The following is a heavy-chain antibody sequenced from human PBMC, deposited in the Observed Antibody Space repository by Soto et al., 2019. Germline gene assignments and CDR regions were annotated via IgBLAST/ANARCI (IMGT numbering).Heavy chain of an antibody. J-gene: IGHJ4*02. CDR1: GFTVSSNY. V-gene: IGHV3-66*01. CDR2: IYSGGST. CDR3: DHRIYGDYGPDY. Sequence: GGSLRLSCAASGFTVSSNYMIRVRQAPGKGLEWVSVIYSGGSTYYADSVKGRFTISRDNSKNTLYLQMNSLRAEDTAVYYCDHRIYGDYGPDYWGQGTLVTVSS. D-gene: IGHD4-17*01.